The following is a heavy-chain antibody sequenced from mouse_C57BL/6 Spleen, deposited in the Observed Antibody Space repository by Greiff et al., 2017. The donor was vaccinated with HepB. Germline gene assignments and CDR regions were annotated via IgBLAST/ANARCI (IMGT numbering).Heavy chain of an antibody. CDR2: IDPSDSYT. Sequence: QVQLKQPGAELVRPGTSVKLSCKASGYTFTSYWMHWVKQRPGQGLEWIGVIDPSDSYTNYNQKFKGKATLTVDTSSSTAYMQLSSLTSEDSAVYYCASLRQLRLPFAYWGQGTLVTVSA. D-gene: IGHD3-2*02. V-gene: IGHV1-59*01. J-gene: IGHJ3*01. CDR3: ASLRQLRLPFAY. CDR1: GYTFTSYW.